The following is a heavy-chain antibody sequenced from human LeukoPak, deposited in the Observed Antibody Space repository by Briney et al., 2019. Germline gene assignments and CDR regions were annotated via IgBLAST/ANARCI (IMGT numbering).Heavy chain of an antibody. J-gene: IGHJ6*04. Sequence: ASVKVSCKASGYTFTGYYMHWVRQAPGQGLEWMGWINPNSGSTNYAQKFQGRVTMTRDTSISTAYMELSRLRSDDTAVYYCASRTYSSGWYRPPALDVWGKGTTVTVSS. D-gene: IGHD6-19*01. CDR1: GYTFTGYY. CDR2: INPNSGST. V-gene: IGHV1-2*02. CDR3: ASRTYSSGWYRPPALDV.